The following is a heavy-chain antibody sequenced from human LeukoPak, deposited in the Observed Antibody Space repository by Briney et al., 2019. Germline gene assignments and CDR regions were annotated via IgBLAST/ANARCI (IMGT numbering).Heavy chain of an antibody. CDR1: GYTFTSYG. J-gene: IGHJ4*02. D-gene: IGHD3-3*01. V-gene: IGHV1-18*01. CDR3: ARTELRFLESDY. Sequence: ASVKVSCKASGYTFTSYGISWVRQAPGQGLEWMGWISAYNGNTNYAQKLQGRVTMTTDTSTSTAYMELRSLRSDDTAAYYCARTELRFLESDYWGQGTLVTVSS. CDR2: ISAYNGNT.